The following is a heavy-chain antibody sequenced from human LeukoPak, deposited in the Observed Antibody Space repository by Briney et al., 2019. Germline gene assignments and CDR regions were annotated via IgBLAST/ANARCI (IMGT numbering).Heavy chain of an antibody. CDR3: ARRGGYGSGARISRGIDY. Sequence: ASVKVSCTASGYTFTSYGISWVRQAPGQGLEWMGWISAYNGNTNYAQKLQGRVTMTTDTSTSTAYMELRSLRSDDTAVYYCARRGGYGSGARISRGIDYWGQGTLVTVSS. CDR1: GYTFTSYG. CDR2: ISAYNGNT. J-gene: IGHJ4*02. D-gene: IGHD3-10*01. V-gene: IGHV1-18*01.